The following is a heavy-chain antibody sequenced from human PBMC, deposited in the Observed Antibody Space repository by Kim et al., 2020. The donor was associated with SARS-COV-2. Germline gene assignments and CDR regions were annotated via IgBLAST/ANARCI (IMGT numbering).Heavy chain of an antibody. D-gene: IGHD2-15*01. J-gene: IGHJ6*02. CDR1: GFTFSSYW. Sequence: GGSLRLSWAASGFTFSSYWMHWVRQAPGKGLVWVSRVNSDGSSTSYADSVKGRFTISRDNAKNTLYLQMNSLRAEDTAVYYCARYCSGGSCYSYYYYGMDVWGQGTTVTVSS. V-gene: IGHV3-74*01. CDR3: ARYCSGGSCYSYYYYGMDV. CDR2: VNSDGSST.